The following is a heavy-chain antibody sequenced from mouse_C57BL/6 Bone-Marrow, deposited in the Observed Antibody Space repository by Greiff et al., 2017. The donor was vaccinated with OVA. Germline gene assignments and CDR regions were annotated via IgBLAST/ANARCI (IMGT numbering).Heavy chain of an antibody. V-gene: IGHV1-72*01. J-gene: IGHJ1*03. CDR3: ARRRIYDYDGDWYFDV. Sequence: VQLQQPGAELVKPGASVKLSCKASGYTFTSYWMHWVKQRPGRGLEWIGRIDPNSGGTKYNEKFKSKATLTVDKPSSTAYMQLSSLTSEDSAVYYCARRRIYDYDGDWYFDVWGTGTTVTVSS. CDR2: IDPNSGGT. CDR1: GYTFTSYW. D-gene: IGHD2-4*01.